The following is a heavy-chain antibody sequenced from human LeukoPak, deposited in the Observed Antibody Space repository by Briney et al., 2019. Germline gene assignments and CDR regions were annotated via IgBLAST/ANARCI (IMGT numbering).Heavy chain of an antibody. CDR1: GFTFSRFE. CDR2: ISSSGSTI. D-gene: IGHD3-9*01. Sequence: GGSLRLSCGASGFTFSRFEMNWVRQTPGKGLEWVSYISSSGSTIFYADSVKGRFTISRDNAKKSLYLQMNSLRAEDRAVYYCARGSSPGRDYYDILTGYSGSDFDYWGRGTLVTVSS. CDR3: ARGSSPGRDYYDILTGYSGSDFDY. J-gene: IGHJ4*02. V-gene: IGHV3-48*03.